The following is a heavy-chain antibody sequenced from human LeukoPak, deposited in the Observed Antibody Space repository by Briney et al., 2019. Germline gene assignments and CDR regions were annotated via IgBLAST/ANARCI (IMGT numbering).Heavy chain of an antibody. D-gene: IGHD3-9*01. Sequence: GGSLRLSCAASGFTFSSYAMSWVRQAPGKGLEWVSSISSSSSYIYYADSVKGRFTISRDNAKNSLYLQMNSLRAEDTAVYYCAREPLIYDILTGYYLGYYFDYWGQGTLVTVSS. V-gene: IGHV3-21*01. CDR2: ISSSSSYI. CDR1: GFTFSSYA. CDR3: AREPLIYDILTGYYLGYYFDY. J-gene: IGHJ4*02.